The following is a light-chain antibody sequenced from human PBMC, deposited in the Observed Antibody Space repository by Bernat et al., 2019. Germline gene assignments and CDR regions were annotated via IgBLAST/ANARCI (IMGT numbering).Light chain of an antibody. Sequence: DIQMTQSPSTLSASVGDRVTITCRASQSISSWLAWYQQKPGKAPKLLIYKASSLESGVPSRFSGSGSATEFTLTISSLQPDDSAMYYCQQYKNYITFGQGTRLEIK. CDR1: QSISSW. CDR3: QQYKNYIT. V-gene: IGKV1-5*03. J-gene: IGKJ5*01. CDR2: KAS.